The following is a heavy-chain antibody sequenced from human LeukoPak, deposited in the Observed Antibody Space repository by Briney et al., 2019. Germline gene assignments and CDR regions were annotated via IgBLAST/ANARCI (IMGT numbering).Heavy chain of an antibody. V-gene: IGHV3-33*06. CDR2: IWSDGSDK. Sequence: PGGSLRLSCAASGFTFSTYGMHWVRQAPGKGLEWVAVIWSDGSDKYYADSVKGRFTISRDNSRNTLFLQMNSLRVEDTALYYCAKDLYAQGWVDYWGREPWSPSPQ. D-gene: IGHD2/OR15-2a*01. CDR3: AKDLYAQGWVDY. J-gene: IGHJ4*02. CDR1: GFTFSTYG.